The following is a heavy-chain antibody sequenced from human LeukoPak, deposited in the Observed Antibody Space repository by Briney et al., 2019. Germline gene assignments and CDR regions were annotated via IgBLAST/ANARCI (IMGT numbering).Heavy chain of an antibody. CDR1: GFPFNKYW. J-gene: IGHJ4*02. CDR3: ARGSAHDY. CDR2: IKQDGSEK. Sequence: PGGSLRLSRAASGFPFNKYWISWVRQAPGKGLEWVANIKQDGSEKYYVDSVKGRFTISRDNAKNSLYLQMNSLRAEDTAVYYCARGSAHDYWGQGTLVTVSS. V-gene: IGHV3-7*01.